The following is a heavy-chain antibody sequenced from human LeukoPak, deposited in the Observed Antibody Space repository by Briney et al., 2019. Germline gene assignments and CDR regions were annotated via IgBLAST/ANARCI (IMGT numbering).Heavy chain of an antibody. V-gene: IGHV3-21*01. CDR1: GFTFSSYS. Sequence: GGSLRLSCAASGFTFSSYSMNWVRQAPGKGLEWVSSISSSSSYIYYADSVKGRFTISRDNAKNPLYLQMNSLRAEDTAVYYCARDKKTAAAGTDYYYYYGMDVWGQGTTVTVSS. J-gene: IGHJ6*02. D-gene: IGHD6-13*01. CDR2: ISSSSSYI. CDR3: ARDKKTAAAGTDYYYYYGMDV.